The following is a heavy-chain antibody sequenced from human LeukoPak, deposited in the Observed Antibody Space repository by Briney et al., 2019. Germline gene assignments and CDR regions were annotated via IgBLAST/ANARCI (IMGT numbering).Heavy chain of an antibody. CDR1: GLTFSNYW. D-gene: IGHD6-13*01. CDR2: IKEDGSEK. J-gene: IGHJ4*02. V-gene: IGHV3-7*03. CDR3: VKNSGWYRLDC. Sequence: GGSLRLSCAASGLTFSNYWMTWVRQAPGKGLEWVADIKEDGSEKYYVDSVKGRFTISRDNAKNSLFLQMDSLRSEDTAVYYCVKNSGWYRLDCWGQGTLVTVSS.